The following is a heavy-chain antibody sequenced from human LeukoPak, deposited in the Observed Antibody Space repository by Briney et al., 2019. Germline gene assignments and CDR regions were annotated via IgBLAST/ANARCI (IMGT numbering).Heavy chain of an antibody. CDR3: ARVAYSSSHLDY. CDR2: IYYSGST. J-gene: IGHJ4*02. Sequence: SEILSLTCTVSGGSISSYYWSWIRQPPGKGLEWIGYIYYSGSTNYNPSLKSRVTISVDTSKNQFSLKLSSVTAADTAVYYCARVAYSSSHLDYWGQGTLVTVSS. D-gene: IGHD6-6*01. CDR1: GGSISSYY. V-gene: IGHV4-59*01.